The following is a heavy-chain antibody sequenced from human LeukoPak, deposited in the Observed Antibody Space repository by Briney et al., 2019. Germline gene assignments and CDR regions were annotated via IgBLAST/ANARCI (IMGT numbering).Heavy chain of an antibody. Sequence: NRSETLSLTCTVSGGSISSGYYWGWIRQPPGKGLEGIGSIYHSDSTYYNPSLKSRITISVDTSKNQFSLKLSAVTAADTAVYYCAREGGGIDYWGQGTLVTVSS. V-gene: IGHV4-38-2*02. CDR2: IYHSDST. J-gene: IGHJ4*02. CDR3: AREGGGIDY. D-gene: IGHD2-15*01. CDR1: GGSISSGYY.